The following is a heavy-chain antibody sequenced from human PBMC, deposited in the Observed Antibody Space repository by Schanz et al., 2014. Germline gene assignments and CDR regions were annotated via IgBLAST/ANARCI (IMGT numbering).Heavy chain of an antibody. CDR2: ISGSGDNI. CDR3: AKDMNREATAPES. Sequence: EVQLLESGGALEQPGGSLRLSCAASGITFSDYAMSWVRQAPGKGLEWVSAISGSGDNIYYEDSVKGRFTISRDNSKNTVYLHMNSLRDEDTAVYYCAKDMNREATAPESWGQGTLVVVSS. V-gene: IGHV3-23*01. J-gene: IGHJ5*02. D-gene: IGHD5-12*01. CDR1: GITFSDYA.